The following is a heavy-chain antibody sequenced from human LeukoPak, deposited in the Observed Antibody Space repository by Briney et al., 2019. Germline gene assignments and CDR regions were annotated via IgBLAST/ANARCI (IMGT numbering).Heavy chain of an antibody. CDR3: AKDQSYSQYVNYYNGMSV. CDR1: GFMFTSFA. CDR2: ISGSGRTT. V-gene: IGHV3-23*01. D-gene: IGHD4-11*01. Sequence: GGSLRLSCAASGFMFTSFAMSWVRQAPGKGLEWISAISGSGRTTYYADSVKGRFTISRDNSKSTLYLQMNSLRADVTAVYYCAKDQSYSQYVNYYNGMSVWGQGTTVTVSS. J-gene: IGHJ6*02.